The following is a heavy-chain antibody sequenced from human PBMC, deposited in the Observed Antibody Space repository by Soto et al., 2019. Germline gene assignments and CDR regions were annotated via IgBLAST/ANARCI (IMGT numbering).Heavy chain of an antibody. Sequence: SETLSLTCSVSGGTINSGDYFWSWIRQSPGKGLEWIGYIYYLGSTDYNPSLKSRVTISVDTSKRQFSLRLTSVTAADTAVYYCARDGYDGSGSPYPAYWGPGTQVTVSS. CDR1: GGTINSGDYF. V-gene: IGHV4-61*08. CDR2: IYYLGST. CDR3: ARDGYDGSGSPYPAY. J-gene: IGHJ4*02. D-gene: IGHD3-10*01.